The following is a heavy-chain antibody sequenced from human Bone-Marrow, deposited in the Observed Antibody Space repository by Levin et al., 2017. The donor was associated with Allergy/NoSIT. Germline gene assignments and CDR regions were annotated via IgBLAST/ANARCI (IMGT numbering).Heavy chain of an antibody. J-gene: IGHJ4*02. Sequence: SETLSLTCAVSGGSISSNWWSWVRQPPGKGLEWIGEIFHTGSTTYNPSLKSRVTMSIDKSKNQFSLKLTSVTAADTAVYYCVRDMGSGPPFDYWGQGTLVSVSS. V-gene: IGHV4-4*02. CDR3: VRDMGSGPPFDY. CDR2: IFHTGST. D-gene: IGHD3-3*01. CDR1: GGSISSNW.